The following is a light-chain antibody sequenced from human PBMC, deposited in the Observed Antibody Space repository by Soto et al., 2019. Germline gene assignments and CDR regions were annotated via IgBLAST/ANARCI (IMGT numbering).Light chain of an antibody. V-gene: IGLV2-14*01. CDR3: TSFTPTTSLAYV. CDR2: EAS. CDR1: SSDIGGYKY. J-gene: IGLJ1*01. Sequence: QSALTQPASVSGSPGQSITISCTGTSSDIGGYKYVSWYQQHPGKAPRLIIYEASNRPSGVSNRFSGSKSGNRASLTISGLQAEDEADYYCTSFTPTTSLAYVFGAGTKVTVL.